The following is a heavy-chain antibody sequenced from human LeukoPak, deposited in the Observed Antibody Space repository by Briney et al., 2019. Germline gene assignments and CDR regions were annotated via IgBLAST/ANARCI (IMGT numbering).Heavy chain of an antibody. J-gene: IGHJ5*02. CDR2: ILPIFGSA. Sequence: SVKVSCKASGDSFKSYVINWVRQAPGQGLEWMGGILPIFGSAIYAQHFRGKLTITAAESTNTAYMELHRLRSDDTALYYCARAEDQGRYFDWLPGFDPWGQGTLVTVSS. D-gene: IGHD3-9*01. V-gene: IGHV1-69*13. CDR1: GDSFKSYV. CDR3: ARAEDQGRYFDWLPGFDP.